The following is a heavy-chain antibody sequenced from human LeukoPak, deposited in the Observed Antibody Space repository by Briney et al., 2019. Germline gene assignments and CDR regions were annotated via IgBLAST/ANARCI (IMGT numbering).Heavy chain of an antibody. CDR2: ISGSGGST. D-gene: IGHD2-2*02. J-gene: IGHJ4*02. CDR1: GFTFSSYA. CDR3: AKDLDCSSTSCDRDY. Sequence: AGGSLRLSCAASGFTFSSYAMSWVRQAPGKGLEWVSAISGSGGSTYYADSVKGRFTISRDSSKNTLYLQMNSLRAEDTAVYYCAKDLDCSSTSCDRDYWGQGTLVTVSS. V-gene: IGHV3-23*01.